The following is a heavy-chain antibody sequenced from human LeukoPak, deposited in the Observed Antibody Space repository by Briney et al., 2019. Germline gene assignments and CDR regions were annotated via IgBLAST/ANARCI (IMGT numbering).Heavy chain of an antibody. V-gene: IGHV3-9*01. J-gene: IGHJ4*02. CDR3: AKDSGSYPAQFDY. CDR2: ISWNSGSI. D-gene: IGHD1-26*01. CDR1: GFTFDDYA. Sequence: GRSLRLSCAASGFTFDDYAMHWVRRAPGKGLEWVSGISWNSGSIGYADSVKGRFTISRDNAKNSLYLQMNSLRAEDTALYYCAKDSGSYPAQFDYWGQGTLVTVSS.